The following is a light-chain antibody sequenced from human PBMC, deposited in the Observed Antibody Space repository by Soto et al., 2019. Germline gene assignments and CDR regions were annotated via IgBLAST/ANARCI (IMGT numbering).Light chain of an antibody. J-gene: IGKJ1*01. Sequence: QMTQSPSSLSASLGDRVTITCRASQNIVSWLAWYQQKPGKAPNLLIFDGSSLKSGVPSRFSGSGSGTEFTLTISSLQPDDFATYYCQQYHAYSPRTFGQGTKVDIK. V-gene: IGKV1-5*01. CDR3: QQYHAYSPRT. CDR2: DGS. CDR1: QNIVSW.